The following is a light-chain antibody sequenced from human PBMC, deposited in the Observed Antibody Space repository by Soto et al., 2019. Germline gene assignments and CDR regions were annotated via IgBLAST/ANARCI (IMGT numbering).Light chain of an antibody. CDR1: QSVSGSY. CDR2: GES. Sequence: EIVLTQSPGTLSLSPGERATLSCRASQSVSGSYLAWYQQKPGQAPRLLIYGESRRATGIPDRFSGSGSGTDFTLAIRRLEPEDSAVYYCQQYGGSPSITFGQGTRLEIK. J-gene: IGKJ5*01. CDR3: QQYGGSPSIT. V-gene: IGKV3-20*01.